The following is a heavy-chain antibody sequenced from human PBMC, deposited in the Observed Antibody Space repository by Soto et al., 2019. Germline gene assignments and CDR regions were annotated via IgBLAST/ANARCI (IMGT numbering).Heavy chain of an antibody. CDR1: GFTLSDYG. D-gene: IGHD3-22*01. J-gene: IGHJ4*02. Sequence: QVQLGESGGGVVQPGRSLRLSCTASGFTLSDYGMHWVRQAPGKGLEWVAVIWHDGGEKYYADSVTGRFTISRDNSKNTVHLQIDSLGTEDTALYYCARDPGRDSPIDYWGQGTLVTVSS. CDR2: IWHDGGEK. CDR3: ARDPGRDSPIDY. V-gene: IGHV3-33*01.